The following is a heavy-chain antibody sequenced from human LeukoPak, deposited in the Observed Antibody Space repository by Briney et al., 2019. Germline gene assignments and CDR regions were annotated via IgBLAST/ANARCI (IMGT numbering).Heavy chain of an antibody. CDR2: IKEEGSER. V-gene: IGHV3-7*03. D-gene: IGHD3-16*01. J-gene: IGHJ4*02. CDR3: ARSIMCGGAFNY. CDR1: GFTFRSYW. Sequence: PGRSLRLSCAPSGFTFRSYWLIWVRPTPGKGLEWVANIKEEGSERSHVDSVKGRFTISRDNAKSSLYLQMNSLRAEDTALYYCARSIMCGGAFNYWGQGTQVTVSS.